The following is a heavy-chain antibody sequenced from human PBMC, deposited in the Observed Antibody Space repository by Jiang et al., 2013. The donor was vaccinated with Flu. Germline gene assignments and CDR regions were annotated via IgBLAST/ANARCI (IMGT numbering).Heavy chain of an antibody. CDR2: IDPNSGDT. Sequence: VKVSCKTSGYSFIGYYVHWVRQAPGEGLEWMGWIDPNSGDTKFALKFQGRVTMTKDRSLRTAYMELSRLTSGDTAVYYCAKSFGALYLDYWGQGTLVTVSS. CDR3: AKSFGALYLDY. CDR1: GYSFIGYY. J-gene: IGHJ4*02. D-gene: IGHD3-16*01. V-gene: IGHV1-2*02.